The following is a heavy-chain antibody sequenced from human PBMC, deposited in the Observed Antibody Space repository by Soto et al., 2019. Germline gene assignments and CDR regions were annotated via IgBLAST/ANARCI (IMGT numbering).Heavy chain of an antibody. CDR1: GYTFTSHG. J-gene: IGHJ4*02. Sequence: GASVKVSCKTSGYTFTSHGISWVRWAPGRGLEWMGWISAYNGDTKYAQRVQDRVSMTTDTSTATAYIELRSLRFDDTAMYFCARTHWQPGYLAGFDFWGQGXPVTVYS. CDR3: ARTHWQPGYLAGFDF. D-gene: IGHD1-1*01. V-gene: IGHV1-18*04. CDR2: ISAYNGDT.